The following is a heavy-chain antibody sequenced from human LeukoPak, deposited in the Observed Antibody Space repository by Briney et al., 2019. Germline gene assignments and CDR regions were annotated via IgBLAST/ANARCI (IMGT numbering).Heavy chain of an antibody. D-gene: IGHD3-10*01. CDR3: TRHLGDGSGSYYRTNWFDP. J-gene: IGHJ5*02. CDR2: VNHSGST. CDR1: GGSFSGYY. V-gene: IGHV4-34*01. Sequence: PSETLSLTCAVYGGSFSGYYWSWIRQPPGKGLEWIGEVNHSGSTKYSPSLKSRVTISVDTSKNQFSLKLSSVTAADTAVYYCTRHLGDGSGSYYRTNWFDPWGQGTLVTVSS.